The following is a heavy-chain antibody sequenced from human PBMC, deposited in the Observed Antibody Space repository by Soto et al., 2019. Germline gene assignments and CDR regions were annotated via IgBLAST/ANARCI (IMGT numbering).Heavy chain of an antibody. CDR2: INTGNVNT. D-gene: IGHD6-19*01. J-gene: IGHJ4*02. Sequence: ASVKVSCKASGYTFTSFAIHWVRQAPGQGPEWMGWINTGNVNTKYSQNFQGRVTVTRDTSASAVYMELSSLRSEDTAVYYCARAPSGWYNFDYWGQGTLVTVSS. CDR1: GYTFTSFA. CDR3: ARAPSGWYNFDY. V-gene: IGHV1-3*04.